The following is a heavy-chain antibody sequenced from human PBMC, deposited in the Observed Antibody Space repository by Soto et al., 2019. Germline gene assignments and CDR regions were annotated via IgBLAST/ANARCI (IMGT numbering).Heavy chain of an antibody. CDR1: GYTFTSYG. Sequence: AASVNVSCKASGYTFTSYGISWVRQAPAQGLEWMGWIRAYNGNTNYAQKLQGRVTMTTDTSTSTAYMELRSLRSDDTAVYYCARGIADIVVVPAAILDWGQGTLVTVSS. CDR2: IRAYNGNT. J-gene: IGHJ4*02. V-gene: IGHV1-18*01. CDR3: ARGIADIVVVPAAILD. D-gene: IGHD2-2*01.